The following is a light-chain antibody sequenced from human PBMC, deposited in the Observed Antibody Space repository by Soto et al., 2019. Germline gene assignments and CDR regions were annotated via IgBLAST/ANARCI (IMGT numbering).Light chain of an antibody. CDR1: QSVSSN. J-gene: IGKJ1*01. V-gene: IGKV3-15*01. CDR3: QQYNNWPRT. CDR2: GAY. Sequence: EIVMTQSPATLSVSPGERATLSCRASQSVSSNLAWYQQKPGQPPRLLIYGAYTRATGIPARFSGSGSGTEFTLTISSLQSEDFAFYYCQQYNNWPRTFGQGTKVEI.